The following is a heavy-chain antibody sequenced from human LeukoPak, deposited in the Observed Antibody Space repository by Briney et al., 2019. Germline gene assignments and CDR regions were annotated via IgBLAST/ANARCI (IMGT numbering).Heavy chain of an antibody. CDR1: GFTFSRFW. J-gene: IGHJ4*02. CDR3: AKDISSSGYYYHFDY. V-gene: IGHV3-7*03. Sequence: GGSLRLSCAASGFTFSRFWMTWVRQAPGKALEWVANIRPDGSDRNYADSVRGRFTISRDNAKNPLYLQMNSLRAEDTALYYCAKDISSSGYYYHFDYWGQGTLVTVSS. CDR2: IRPDGSDR. D-gene: IGHD3-22*01.